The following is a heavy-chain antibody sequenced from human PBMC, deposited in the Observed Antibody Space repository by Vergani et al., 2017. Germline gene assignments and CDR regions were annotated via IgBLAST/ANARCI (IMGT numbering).Heavy chain of an antibody. CDR3: ASAYSSGYPIFDY. CDR2: ISSSSSYI. D-gene: IGHD3-22*01. CDR1: GFTFSSYS. V-gene: IGHV3-21*01. J-gene: IGHJ4*02. Sequence: EVQLVESGGGLVKPGGSLRLSCAASGFTFSSYSMNWVRQAPGKGLEWVSSISSSSSYIYYADSVKGRFTISRDNAKNSLYLQMNSLRAEDTAVYYCASAYSSGYPIFDYWGQGTLVTVSS.